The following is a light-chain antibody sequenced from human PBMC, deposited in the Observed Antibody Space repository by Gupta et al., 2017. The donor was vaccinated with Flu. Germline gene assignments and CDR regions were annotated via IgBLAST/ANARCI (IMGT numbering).Light chain of an antibody. CDR3: QQYGTSDPRP. CDR1: QSVFGNY. V-gene: IGKV3-20*01. Sequence: EIVLTQSPGTLSLSPGERATLSCRASQSVFGNYVAWYQHRPGQVPRPLISGASTRAPVIPDRFRGSGSGTDXTLTISXLELEAFAVYSCQQYGTSDPRPFGXGTTVEIK. CDR2: GAS. J-gene: IGKJ1*01.